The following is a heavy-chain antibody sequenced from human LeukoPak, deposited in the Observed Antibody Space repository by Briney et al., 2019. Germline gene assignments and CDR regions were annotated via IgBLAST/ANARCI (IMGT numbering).Heavy chain of an antibody. D-gene: IGHD3-10*01. Sequence: ASVKVSCRASGYSFTTVCMHSVRQASGQPPEWMGAIDPSGGTTRYAQKFQGRVTMTRDTSTSTVHMELSRLRYDDTAVYYCARDRARVGTKDDAFDVWGQGTRVIVSS. CDR2: IDPSGGTT. CDR1: GYSFTTVC. J-gene: IGHJ3*01. V-gene: IGHV1-46*01. CDR3: ARDRARVGTKDDAFDV.